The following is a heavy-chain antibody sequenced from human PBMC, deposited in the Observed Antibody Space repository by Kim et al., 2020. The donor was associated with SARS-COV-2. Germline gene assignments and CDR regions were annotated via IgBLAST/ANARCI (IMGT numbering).Heavy chain of an antibody. J-gene: IGHJ4*02. CDR3: ARDGDYGDESSGPGAH. V-gene: IGHV3-30*04. D-gene: IGHD4-17*01. CDR2: ISYDGSNK. Sequence: GGSLRLSCAASGFTFSSYAMHWVRQAPGKGLEWVAVISYDGSNKYYADSVKGRFTISRDNSKNTLYLQMNSLRAEDTAVYYCARDGDYGDESSGPGAHWGQGTLVTVSS. CDR1: GFTFSSYA.